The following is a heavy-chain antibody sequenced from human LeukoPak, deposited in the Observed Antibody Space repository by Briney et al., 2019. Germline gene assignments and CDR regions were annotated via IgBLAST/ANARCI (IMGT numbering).Heavy chain of an antibody. CDR1: GYTFNSYY. V-gene: IGHV1-46*02. CDR3: ARDPSEWEPGDI. J-gene: IGHJ3*02. D-gene: IGHD1-26*01. CDR2: INPSGGST. Sequence: ASVKVSCKASGYTFNSYYMHWVRQAPGQGLEWMGIINPSGGSTSYAQKFKGRVTMTRDTSTSTVYMELSSLRSEDTAVYYCARDPSEWEPGDIWGQGTMVTVSS.